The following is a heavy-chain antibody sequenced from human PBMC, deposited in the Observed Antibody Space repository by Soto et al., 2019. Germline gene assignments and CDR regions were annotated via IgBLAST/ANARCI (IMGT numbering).Heavy chain of an antibody. CDR1: GGSFSGYY. CDR3: ARGQGDCSSTSCYAGNWDY. CDR2: INHSGST. Sequence: SETLSLTCAVYGGSFSGYYWSWIRQPPGKGLEWIGEINHSGSTNYNPSLKSRVTISVDTSKNQFSLKLSSVTAADTAVYYCARGQGDCSSTSCYAGNWDYWGQGTLVTVSS. D-gene: IGHD2-2*01. J-gene: IGHJ4*02. V-gene: IGHV4-34*01.